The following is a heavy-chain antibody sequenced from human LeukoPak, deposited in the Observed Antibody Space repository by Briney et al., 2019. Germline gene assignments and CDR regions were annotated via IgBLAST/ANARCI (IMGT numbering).Heavy chain of an antibody. CDR1: GFTFSEYA. J-gene: IGHJ4*02. D-gene: IGHD3-3*01. V-gene: IGHV3-30-3*01. Sequence: GGSLRLSCAASGFTFSEYAMHWVRQAPGKGLEWVAVISYDGRQKYYGDSVKGRFTISRDNPKNTLYLQMNSLRDDDTAVFYCARVFLERLTSGYFDNWGQGTLVTVSP. CDR3: ARVFLERLTSGYFDN. CDR2: ISYDGRQK.